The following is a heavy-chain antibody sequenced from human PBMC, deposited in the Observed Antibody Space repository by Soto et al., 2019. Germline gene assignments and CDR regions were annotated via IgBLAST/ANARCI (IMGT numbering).Heavy chain of an antibody. D-gene: IGHD1-26*01. J-gene: IGHJ4*02. CDR2: ISYDGSNK. V-gene: IGHV3-30*18. Sequence: SLRLSCAASGFTFSSYGMHWVRQAPGKGLEWVAVISYDGSNKYYADSVKGRFTICRDNSKNTLYLQMNSLRAEDTAVYYCAKAKRLPHSTDYWGQGTLVTVSS. CDR3: AKAKRLPHSTDY. CDR1: GFTFSSYG.